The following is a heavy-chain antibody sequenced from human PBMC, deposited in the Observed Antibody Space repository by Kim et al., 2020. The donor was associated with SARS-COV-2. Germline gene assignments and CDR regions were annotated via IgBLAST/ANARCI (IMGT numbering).Heavy chain of an antibody. J-gene: IGHJ4*02. CDR3: AKGGANMVRGVLDY. V-gene: IGHV3-43*01. D-gene: IGHD3-10*01. CDR2: ISWDGGST. Sequence: GGSLRLSCAASGFTFDDYTMHWVRQAPGKGLEWVSLISWDGGSTYYADSVKGRFTISRDNSKTSLYLQMNSLRTADTALYYCAKGGANMVRGVLDYWCQG. CDR1: GFTFDDYT.